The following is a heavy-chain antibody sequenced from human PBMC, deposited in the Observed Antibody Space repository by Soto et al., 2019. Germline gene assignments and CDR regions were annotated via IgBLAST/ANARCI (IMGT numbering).Heavy chain of an antibody. Sequence: ASVKVSCKASGFTFTSSAVQWVRQARGQRLEWIGWIVVGSGNTNYAQKFQERVTITRDMSTSTAYMELSSLRSEDTAVYYCAADSGSYYGAYYYGMDVWGQGTTVTVSS. J-gene: IGHJ6*02. D-gene: IGHD1-26*01. V-gene: IGHV1-58*01. CDR1: GFTFTSSA. CDR3: AADSGSYYGAYYYGMDV. CDR2: IVVGSGNT.